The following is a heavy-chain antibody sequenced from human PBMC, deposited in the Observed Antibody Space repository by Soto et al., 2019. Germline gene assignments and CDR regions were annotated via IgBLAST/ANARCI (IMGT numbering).Heavy chain of an antibody. D-gene: IGHD6-19*01. CDR3: AREGSLAVAALGY. CDR1: GFTLSSYT. V-gene: IGHV3-30-3*01. J-gene: IGHJ4*02. CDR2: TSSDGINE. Sequence: GGSLRLSCAASGFTLSSYTMYWVRQAPGKGLEWVASTSSDGINEYYADSAKGRFTISRDNSKNTLFVQMNSRRAEDSAMYFCAREGSLAVAALGYWGQETRVTVS.